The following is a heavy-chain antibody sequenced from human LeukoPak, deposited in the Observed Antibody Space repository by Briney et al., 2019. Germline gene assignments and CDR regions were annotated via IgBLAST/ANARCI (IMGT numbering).Heavy chain of an antibody. J-gene: IGHJ6*04. CDR3: ARDVAVAGTYYYYGMDV. D-gene: IGHD6-19*01. Sequence: PSETLSLTCTVSGGSISSGDYYWSWSRQPPGKGLEWIGYIYYSGSTYYNPSLKSRVTISVDTSKNQFSLKLSSVTAADTAVYYCARDVAVAGTYYYYGMDVWGKGTTVTVSS. CDR1: GGSISSGDYY. CDR2: IYYSGST. V-gene: IGHV4-30-4*01.